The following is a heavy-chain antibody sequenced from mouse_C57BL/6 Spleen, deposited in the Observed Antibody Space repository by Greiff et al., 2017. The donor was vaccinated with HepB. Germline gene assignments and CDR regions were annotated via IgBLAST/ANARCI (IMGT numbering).Heavy chain of an antibody. V-gene: IGHV1-55*01. CDR3: AREGTGTRYFDV. D-gene: IGHD4-1*01. CDR1: GYTFTSYW. Sequence: VQLQQPGAELVKPGASVKMSCKASGYTFTSYWITWVKQRPGQGLEWIGDIYPGSGSTNYNEKFKSKATLTVDTSSSTAYMQLSSLTSEDSAVYYCAREGTGTRYFDVWGTGTTVTVSS. CDR2: IYPGSGST. J-gene: IGHJ1*03.